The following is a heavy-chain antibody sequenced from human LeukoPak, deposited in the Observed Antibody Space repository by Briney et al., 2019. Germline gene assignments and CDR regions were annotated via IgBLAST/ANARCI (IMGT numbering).Heavy chain of an antibody. Sequence: GGSLRLSCAASGFTFSSYAMHWVRQAPGKGLEWVAVISYDGSNKYYADSVKGRFTISRDNSKNTLYLQMNSLRAEDTAVYYCARAPDSSGFQHWGQGTLVTVSS. CDR2: ISYDGSNK. J-gene: IGHJ1*01. D-gene: IGHD3-22*01. V-gene: IGHV3-30-3*01. CDR3: ARAPDSSGFQH. CDR1: GFTFSSYA.